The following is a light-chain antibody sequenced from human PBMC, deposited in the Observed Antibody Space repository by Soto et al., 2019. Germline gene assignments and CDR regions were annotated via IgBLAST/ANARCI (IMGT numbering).Light chain of an antibody. V-gene: IGKV3D-15*01. CDR1: QSVSSY. Sequence: EIVITQSPATLSLSPGERSTLSCMASQSVSSYLAWYQQEPGQAPRLLIYDASNRATGIPARFSGSGSGTDFTLTISSLQSEDFAVYYCQQYNDWPQTVGQGTQVEIK. CDR2: DAS. CDR3: QQYNDWPQT. J-gene: IGKJ1*01.